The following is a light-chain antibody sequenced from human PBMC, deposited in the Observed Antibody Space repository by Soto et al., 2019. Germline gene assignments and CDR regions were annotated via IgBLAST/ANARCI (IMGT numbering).Light chain of an antibody. CDR3: AAWDDSLNAVV. V-gene: IGLV1-44*01. J-gene: IGLJ2*01. CDR1: SSNIGSNT. Sequence: QSVLTQPPSAPGTPGQRVTISCSGSSSNIGSNTVNWYQQLPGTAPKLLIYSNNQRPSGVPDRFSGSESGTSASLAISGLQSEDEADYYCAAWDDSLNAVVFGGGTKVTVL. CDR2: SNN.